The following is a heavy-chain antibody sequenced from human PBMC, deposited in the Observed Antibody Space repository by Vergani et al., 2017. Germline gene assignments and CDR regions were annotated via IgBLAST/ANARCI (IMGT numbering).Heavy chain of an antibody. J-gene: IGHJ4*02. CDR3: ARDHPDHDFWSGYSCFDY. Sequence: VQLVESGAEVKKPGSSVKVSCKASGGTFSSYAISWVRQAPGQGLEWMGGIIPIFGTANYAQKFQGRVTITADESTSTDYMELSSLRSDDTAVYYCARDHPDHDFWSGYSCFDYWGQGSLVTVSS. CDR1: GGTFSSYA. D-gene: IGHD3-3*01. V-gene: IGHV1-69*01. CDR2: IIPIFGTA.